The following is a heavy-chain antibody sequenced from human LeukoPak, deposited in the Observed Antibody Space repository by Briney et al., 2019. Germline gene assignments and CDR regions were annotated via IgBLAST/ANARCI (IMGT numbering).Heavy chain of an antibody. CDR1: GGSISSHY. CDR3: ARAGYYYGSGNLAFDI. J-gene: IGHJ3*02. Sequence: PSETLSLTCTVSGGSISSHYWSWIRQPPGKGLEWIGYVYYIGTTNYNPSLRSRVTISVDTSKNQFSLKLTSVTAADTAVYYCARAGYYYGSGNLAFDIWGQGTMVTVSS. CDR2: VYYIGTT. D-gene: IGHD3-10*01. V-gene: IGHV4-59*11.